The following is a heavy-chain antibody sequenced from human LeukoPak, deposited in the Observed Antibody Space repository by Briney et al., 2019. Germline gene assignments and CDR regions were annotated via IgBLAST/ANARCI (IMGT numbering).Heavy chain of an antibody. Sequence: GGSLRLSCAASGFTFSSYGMHWVRQAPGKGLEWVAVIWYDGSNKYYADSVKGRFTISRDNSKSTLYLQMNSLRAEDTAVYYCARDREYSSGWYYYYYGMDVWGQGTTVTVSS. CDR2: IWYDGSNK. CDR1: GFTFSSYG. CDR3: ARDREYSSGWYYYYYGMDV. D-gene: IGHD6-19*01. V-gene: IGHV3-33*01. J-gene: IGHJ6*02.